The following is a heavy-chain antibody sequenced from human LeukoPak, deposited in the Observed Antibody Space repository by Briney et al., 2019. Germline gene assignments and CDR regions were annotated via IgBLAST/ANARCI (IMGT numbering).Heavy chain of an antibody. CDR3: AKDFDSYGYWYYFDY. Sequence: GGSLRLSCAASGFTFSSYAMSWVRQAPGKGLEWVSAIRGSGGSTYYADSVKGRFTISRDNSKNTLYLQMNSLRAEDTAVYYCAKDFDSYGYWYYFDYWGQGTLVTVSS. CDR2: IRGSGGST. CDR1: GFTFSSYA. V-gene: IGHV3-23*01. D-gene: IGHD5-18*01. J-gene: IGHJ4*02.